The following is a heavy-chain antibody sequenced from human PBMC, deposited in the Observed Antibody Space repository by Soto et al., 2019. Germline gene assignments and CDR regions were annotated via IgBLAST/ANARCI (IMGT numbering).Heavy chain of an antibody. V-gene: IGHV1-18*04. D-gene: IGHD1-20*01. J-gene: IGHJ4*02. CDR3: ARALAYTFDY. CDR1: GYSFTSYS. CDR2: IASNDANT. Sequence: GGSVKVSCKASGYSFTSYSISWVRQAPGQGLEWMGWIASNDANTNYAQRLQGRLTMTTDTSSSTAYMELRNLRSDDTAVYYCARALAYTFDYWGQGTLVTVSS.